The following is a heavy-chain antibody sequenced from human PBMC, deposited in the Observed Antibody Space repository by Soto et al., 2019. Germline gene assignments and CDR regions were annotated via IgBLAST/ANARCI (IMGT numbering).Heavy chain of an antibody. V-gene: IGHV3-30-3*01. CDR3: ARGFVRGKEVLRLFDY. CDR1: GFTFSSYA. CDR2: ISYDGSNK. D-gene: IGHD2-21*01. Sequence: GGSLRLSCAASGFTFSSYAMHWVRQAPGKGLEWVAVISYDGSNKYYADSVKGRFTISRDNSKNTLYLQMNSLRAEDTAVYYCARGFVRGKEVLRLFDYWGQGTLVTVSS. J-gene: IGHJ4*02.